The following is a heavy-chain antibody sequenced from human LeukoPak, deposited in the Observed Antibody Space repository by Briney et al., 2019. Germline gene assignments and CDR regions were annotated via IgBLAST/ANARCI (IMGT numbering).Heavy chain of an antibody. CDR2: IQYDGSNT. CDR1: GFTFSNYG. Sequence: GGSLRLSCAASGFTFSNYGMHWVRQAPGKGLEWVAFIQYDGSNTYYADSVQGRLTISRDNSKNTLYLQMNSLRTEDTAVYYCAGEGGVTEAGAFDYWGQGTLVTVSS. V-gene: IGHV3-30*02. J-gene: IGHJ4*02. CDR3: AGEGGVTEAGAFDY. D-gene: IGHD6-13*01.